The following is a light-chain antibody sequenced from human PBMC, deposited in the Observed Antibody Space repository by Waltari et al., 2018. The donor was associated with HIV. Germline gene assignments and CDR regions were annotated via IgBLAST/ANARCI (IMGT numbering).Light chain of an antibody. J-gene: IGLJ1*01. CDR1: DIGSKG. Sequence: SYVLTQPPSVSVAPGKTASITCGGEDIGSKGVHWYQQKPGQAPVLVISYDSDRPSGIPERFSGSNSGNTATLTISRGEAGDEADYYCQVWTSSRDHPYVFGAGTKVTVL. V-gene: IGLV3-21*04. CDR2: YDS. CDR3: QVWTSSRDHPYV.